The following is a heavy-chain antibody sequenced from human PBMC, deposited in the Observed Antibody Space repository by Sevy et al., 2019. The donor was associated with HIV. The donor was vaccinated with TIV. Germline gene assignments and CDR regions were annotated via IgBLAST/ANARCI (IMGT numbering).Heavy chain of an antibody. CDR3: ARHGFISRPIFDY. J-gene: IGHJ4*02. CDR2: IYYSGST. CDR1: GGSISSSSYY. V-gene: IGHV4-39*01. Sequence: SETLSLTCTVSGGSISSSSYYWGWIRQPPGKGLEWIGSIYYSGSTYYNPSLKSRVTISVDTSKNQFSLKLSSVTATDTAVYYCARHGFISRPIFDYWGQGTLVTVSS. D-gene: IGHD2-2*03.